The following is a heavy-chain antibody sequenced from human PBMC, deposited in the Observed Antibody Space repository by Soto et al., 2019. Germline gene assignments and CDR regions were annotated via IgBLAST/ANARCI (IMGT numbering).Heavy chain of an antibody. J-gene: IGHJ6*02. Sequence: GGSLRLSCEASGFTFTSSWMNWVRQAPGKGLEWVANIKQDGSEKYYVDSVKGRFTISRDNAKNSLYLQMNSLRAEDTAVYYCARDRYSYYDFWSGSLPYYYYGMDVWGQGTTVTVSS. D-gene: IGHD3-3*01. CDR2: IKQDGSEK. CDR3: ARDRYSYYDFWSGSLPYYYYGMDV. CDR1: GFTFTSSW. V-gene: IGHV3-7*01.